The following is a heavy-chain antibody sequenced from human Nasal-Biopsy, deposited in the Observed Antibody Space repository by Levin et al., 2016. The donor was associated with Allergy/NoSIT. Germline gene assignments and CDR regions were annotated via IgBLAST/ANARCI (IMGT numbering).Heavy chain of an antibody. V-gene: IGHV3-30*18. CDR2: ISYDGTKT. Sequence: GESLKISCAASGFTLIKYDMHWVRQAPDKGLEWMAFISYDGTKTFYADSVKGRFAISRDNSKNRLALQMNSLRPEDTAVYYCAKDGAMHNWNSPSYYFFMDVWGKGTTVTVSS. CDR1: GFTLIKYD. D-gene: IGHD1-7*01. CDR3: AKDGAMHNWNSPSYYFFMDV. J-gene: IGHJ6*03.